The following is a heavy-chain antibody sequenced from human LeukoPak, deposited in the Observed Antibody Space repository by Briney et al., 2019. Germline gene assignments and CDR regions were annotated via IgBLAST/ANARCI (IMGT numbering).Heavy chain of an antibody. Sequence: ASVKVSCTASGYTFTSYYMHWVRQAPGQGLEWMGIINPSGGSTSYAQKFQGRVTMTRDTSTSTVYMELSSLRSEDTAVYYCATSAMSIAAAGTLGRWFDPWGQGTLVTVSS. CDR1: GYTFTSYY. CDR3: ATSAMSIAAAGTLGRWFDP. D-gene: IGHD6-13*01. J-gene: IGHJ5*02. V-gene: IGHV1-46*01. CDR2: INPSGGST.